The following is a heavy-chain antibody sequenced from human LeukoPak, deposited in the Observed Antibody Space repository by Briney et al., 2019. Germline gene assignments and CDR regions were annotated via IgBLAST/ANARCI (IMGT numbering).Heavy chain of an antibody. Sequence: ASVKVACKTSGYTFITYAISWVRQAPGQGLEWMGWINTNTGNPTYAQGFFTGRYVFSLDNSVSTAYLQINGLKADDTAVYYCGRDPKLGIRGYTYGYIDYWGQGTLVTVAS. CDR2: INTNTGNP. V-gene: IGHV7-4-1*02. CDR1: GYTFITYA. CDR3: GRDPKLGIRGYTYGYIDY. J-gene: IGHJ4*02. D-gene: IGHD5-18*01.